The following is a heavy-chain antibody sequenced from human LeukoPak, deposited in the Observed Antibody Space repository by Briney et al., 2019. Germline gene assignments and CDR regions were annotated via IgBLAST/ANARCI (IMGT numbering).Heavy chain of an antibody. CDR2: ISGSAGST. J-gene: IGHJ4*02. Sequence: GSLRLSCAASGFTFSSYAMSWVRQAPGKGLEWVSTISGSAGSTYYADSVKGRFTISRDNSKNTLFLQMNSLRAEDTAVYYCAAFDFDYWGQGTLVTVSS. CDR3: AAFDFDY. CDR1: GFTFSSYA. D-gene: IGHD2/OR15-2a*01. V-gene: IGHV3-23*01.